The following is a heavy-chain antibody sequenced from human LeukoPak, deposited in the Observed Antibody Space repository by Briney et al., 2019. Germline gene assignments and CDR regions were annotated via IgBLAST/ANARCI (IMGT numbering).Heavy chain of an antibody. V-gene: IGHV1-46*01. CDR2: INPSDKST. CDR1: GYTFTSYY. Sequence: ASVKVSCKASGYTFTSYYMHWVRQAPGQGLEWMGIINPSDKSTSYAQKFQGRVTMTRDASTTTVYMELRSLRSEDTAVYYCARADRYSDGNFDYWGQGTLVTVSS. J-gene: IGHJ4*02. D-gene: IGHD5-12*01. CDR3: ARADRYSDGNFDY.